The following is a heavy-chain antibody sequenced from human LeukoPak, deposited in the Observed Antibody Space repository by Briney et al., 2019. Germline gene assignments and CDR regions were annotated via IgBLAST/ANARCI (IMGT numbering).Heavy chain of an antibody. CDR1: GGSISSGGYY. V-gene: IGHV4-31*03. CDR2: IYYSGST. CDR3: ARDAVEYFDC. Sequence: SETLSLTCTVSGGSISSGGYYWSWIRQHPGKGLERIGYIYYSGSTYYNPSLKSRVTISVDTSKNQFSLKLSSVTAADTAVYYCARDAVEYFDCWGQGTLVTVSS. J-gene: IGHJ4*02.